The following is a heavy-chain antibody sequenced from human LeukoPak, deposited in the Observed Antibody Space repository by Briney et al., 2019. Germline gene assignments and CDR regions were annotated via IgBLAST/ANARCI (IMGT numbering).Heavy chain of an antibody. CDR2: INHSGST. Sequence: SETLSLTCAVYGVSFSGYYWSWIRQPPGKGLKWIGEINHSGSTNYNPSLKSRVTISVDTSKNQFSLKLSSVTAADTAVYYCARGRFSGYGSGSYRYYFDYWGQGTLVTVSS. V-gene: IGHV4-34*01. CDR3: ARGRFSGYGSGSYRYYFDY. D-gene: IGHD3-10*01. CDR1: GVSFSGYY. J-gene: IGHJ4*02.